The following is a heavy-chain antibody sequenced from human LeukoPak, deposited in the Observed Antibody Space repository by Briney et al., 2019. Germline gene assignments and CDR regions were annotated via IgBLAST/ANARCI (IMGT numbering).Heavy chain of an antibody. Sequence: ASVKVSCKASGYTFSTYDINWVRQATGQGLEWMGWMNPYSGNTAYAQNFQGRVTMTRNTAISTAYMELSSLRSEDTAVYYCARGGSGDPIDYWRQATLVTVSS. D-gene: IGHD7-27*01. V-gene: IGHV1-8*01. CDR1: GYTFSTYD. J-gene: IGHJ4*02. CDR2: MNPYSGNT. CDR3: ARGGSGDPIDY.